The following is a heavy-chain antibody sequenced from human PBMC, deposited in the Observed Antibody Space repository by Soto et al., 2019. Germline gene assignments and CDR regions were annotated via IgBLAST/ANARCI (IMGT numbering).Heavy chain of an antibody. CDR1: GGTFTKYG. Sequence: QVQLVQSGAEVKKPGSSVKVSCKASGGTFTKYGISWVRQAPGQGLEWMGGIIPMSGTPNYAQKCQGRVAMTADESTSTGYLELSSVISAHTAGYYCAREDGEVPPGALDTYNLYGMDVWGQGTTVTVSS. V-gene: IGHV1-69*01. D-gene: IGHD4-17*01. CDR3: AREDGEVPPGALDTYNLYGMDV. CDR2: IIPMSGTP. J-gene: IGHJ6*01.